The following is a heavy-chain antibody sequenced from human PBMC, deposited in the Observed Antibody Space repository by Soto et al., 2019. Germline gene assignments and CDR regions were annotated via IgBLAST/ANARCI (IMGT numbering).Heavy chain of an antibody. J-gene: IGHJ6*02. CDR3: ARGLIAAAGTQYYYYYGMDV. CDR2: IYTNGST. D-gene: IGHD6-13*01. Sequence: SETLSLTCTVSGGSISSYYWSWIRQPAGKGLEWIGRIYTNGSTNYNPSLKSRVTMSVDTSKNQFSLKLSSVTAADTAVYYCARGLIAAAGTQYYYYYGMDVWGQGTTVTVSS. CDR1: GGSISSYY. V-gene: IGHV4-4*07.